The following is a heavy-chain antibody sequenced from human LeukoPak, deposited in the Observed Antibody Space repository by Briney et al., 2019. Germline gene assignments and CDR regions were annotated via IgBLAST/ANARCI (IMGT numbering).Heavy chain of an antibody. CDR3: ARGIKFYDYWTYFDF. CDR1: GYTFTDYY. V-gene: IGHV1-2*02. J-gene: IGHJ4*02. Sequence: ASVKVSCKASGYTFTDYYIHWVRLAPGQGLEWVGWINPKSGETKYAQNLQGRVSLTRDSSINTASMELSGLRSDDTAVYFCARGIKFYDYWTYFDFWGQGTPVTVSS. D-gene: IGHD3-3*01. CDR2: INPKSGET.